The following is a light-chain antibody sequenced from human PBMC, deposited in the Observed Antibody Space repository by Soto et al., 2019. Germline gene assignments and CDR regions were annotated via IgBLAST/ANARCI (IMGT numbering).Light chain of an antibody. CDR2: GAS. CDR3: QYRNTWPAA. Sequence: EIVMKQTPATLSVSPGERATLSCRASQSVSSNLAWYQQKPGQAPRLLIYGASTRATGIPVRFSGSGSGTDFTLTISSLEPEDFAIYYCQYRNTWPAAFGQGTRLEIK. V-gene: IGKV3-15*01. J-gene: IGKJ5*01. CDR1: QSVSSN.